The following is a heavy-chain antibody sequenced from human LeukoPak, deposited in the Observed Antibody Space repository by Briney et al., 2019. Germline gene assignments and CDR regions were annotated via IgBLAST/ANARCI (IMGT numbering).Heavy chain of an antibody. CDR2: ISGSGGST. J-gene: IGHJ4*02. D-gene: IGHD3-9*01. V-gene: IGHV3-23*01. CDR1: GFTFSSYA. Sequence: GGSLRLSCAASGFTFSSYAMSWVRQAPGKGLEWVSAISGSGGSTYYADSVKGRFTISRDNSKNTLYLQMNSLRPEDTAVYYCAATPRDDILTIVFDFWGQGTLVTVSS. CDR3: AATPRDDILTIVFDF.